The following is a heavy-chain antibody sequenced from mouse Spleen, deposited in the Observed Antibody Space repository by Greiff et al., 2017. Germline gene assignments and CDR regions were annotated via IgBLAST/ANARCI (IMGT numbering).Heavy chain of an antibody. CDR2: ISSGGGNT. V-gene: IGHV5-9*04. CDR1: GFTFSSYA. J-gene: IGHJ4*01. CDR3: ARHPNIGMDY. Sequence: EVKLVESGGGLVKLGGSLKLSCAASGFTFSSYAMSWVRQTPEKRLEWVATISSGGGNTYYPDSVKGRFTISRDNAKNTLYLQMSSLKSEDTAMYYCARHPNIGMDYWGQGTSVTVSS.